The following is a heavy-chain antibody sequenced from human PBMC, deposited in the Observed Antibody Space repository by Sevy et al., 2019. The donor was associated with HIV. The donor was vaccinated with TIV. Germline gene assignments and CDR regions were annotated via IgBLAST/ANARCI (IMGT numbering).Heavy chain of an antibody. CDR2: IIPISGTA. Sequence: ASVKVSCKASGGTFSSYTISWVRQAPGQGLEWMGGIIPISGTANYAQRFQGRVTITADESTSTAYMELRRLRSEDTAVHYCARDRGDDCSGGSCYPSYGLDVWGQGTTVTVSS. D-gene: IGHD2-15*01. J-gene: IGHJ6*02. CDR3: ARDRGDDCSGGSCYPSYGLDV. CDR1: GGTFSSYT. V-gene: IGHV1-69*13.